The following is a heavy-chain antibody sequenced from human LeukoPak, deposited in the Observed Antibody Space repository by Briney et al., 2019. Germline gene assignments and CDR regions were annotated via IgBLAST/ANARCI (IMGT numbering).Heavy chain of an antibody. D-gene: IGHD3-9*01. CDR3: ATWDVRYLDAFDM. CDR2: MHYSGTT. V-gene: IGHV4-30-4*01. Sequence: SETLSLTCSVSGVSISSADYYWSWIPQPPGKGLEWIGYMHYSGTTYYNPSLKSRVTISVDTSKNQFSLSMNSVTAADTAVYYCATWDVRYLDAFDMWGQGTMVTVSS. CDR1: GVSISSADYY. J-gene: IGHJ3*02.